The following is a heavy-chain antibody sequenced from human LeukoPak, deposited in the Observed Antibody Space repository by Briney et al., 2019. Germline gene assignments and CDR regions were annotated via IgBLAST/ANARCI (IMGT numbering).Heavy chain of an antibody. Sequence: SETLSLTCAVYGGSFSGYYWNWSRQPTGKGLQWIGEINHSGSTNYNPSLKSRVTISVDTSKNQFSLKLSSVTAADTAVYYCARMHYDSSGYYGFDYWGQGTLVTVSS. CDR2: INHSGST. CDR3: ARMHYDSSGYYGFDY. D-gene: IGHD3-22*01. J-gene: IGHJ4*02. CDR1: GGSFSGYY. V-gene: IGHV4-34*01.